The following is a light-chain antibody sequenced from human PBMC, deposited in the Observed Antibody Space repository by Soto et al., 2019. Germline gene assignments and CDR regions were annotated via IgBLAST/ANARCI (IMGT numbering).Light chain of an antibody. J-gene: IGKJ1*01. CDR1: QSVSSK. CDR2: GAS. V-gene: IGKV3-20*01. CDR3: QKYGTFWT. Sequence: EIVITQSPATLSVSPVERATLSCRASQSVSSKLVWYQQHPGQAPRLLIYGASSRATGIPDRFSGSGSGTDFTLTIRRLETDDFAVYYCQKYGTFWTFGQGTKVDI.